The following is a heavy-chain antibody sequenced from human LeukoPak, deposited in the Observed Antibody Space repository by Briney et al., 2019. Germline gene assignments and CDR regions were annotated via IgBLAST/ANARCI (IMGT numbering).Heavy chain of an antibody. J-gene: IGHJ3*02. CDR2: IWYDGSNK. D-gene: IGHD1-7*01. CDR1: GFTFSSYG. CDR3: AKDYWTGTTAAFDI. Sequence: GGSLRLSCAASGFTFSSYGMHWVRQAPGKGLEWVAVIWYDGSNKYYADSVKGRFTISRDDSKNTLYLQMNSLRAEDTAVYYCAKDYWTGTTAAFDIWGQGTMVTVSS. V-gene: IGHV3-33*06.